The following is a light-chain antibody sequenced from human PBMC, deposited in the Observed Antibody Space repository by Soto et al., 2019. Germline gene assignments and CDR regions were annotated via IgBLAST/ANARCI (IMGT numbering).Light chain of an antibody. V-gene: IGKV3-15*01. CDR2: GAS. J-gene: IGKJ1*01. CDR3: QQHDSWPRT. CDR1: QSVYNN. Sequence: EIVMTQSPATLSVSPWETATLSCRASQSVYNNLAWYRQRPGQAPRLLIHGASTRATGVPAKVSGSGSGTEFTLTISSLQSEDFAVYYCQQHDSWPRTFGQGTKVDIK.